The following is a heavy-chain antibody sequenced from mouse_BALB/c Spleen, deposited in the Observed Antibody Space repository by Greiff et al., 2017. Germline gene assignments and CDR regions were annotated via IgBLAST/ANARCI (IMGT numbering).Heavy chain of an antibody. J-gene: IGHJ4*01. D-gene: IGHD2-1*01. CDR3: ARKMVRRLLYAMDY. CDR2: ISYSGST. V-gene: IGHV3-2*02. Sequence: EVQLVESGPGLVKPSQSLSLTCTVTGYSITSDYAWNWIRQFPGNKLEWMGYISYSGSTSYNPSLKSRISITRDTSKNQFFLQLNSVTTEDTATYYCARKMVRRLLYAMDYWGQGTSVTVSS. CDR1: GYSITSDYA.